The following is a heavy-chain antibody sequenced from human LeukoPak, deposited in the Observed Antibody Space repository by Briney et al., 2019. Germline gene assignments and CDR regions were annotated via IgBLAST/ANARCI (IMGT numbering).Heavy chain of an antibody. CDR2: VDPTDSYS. D-gene: IGHD3-10*01. J-gene: IGHJ3*02. V-gene: IGHV5-10-1*01. CDR1: GYSFTSYW. CDR3: ARHAGRGDAFDI. Sequence: GESLKISCKGSGYSFTSYWISWVRQMPGRGLEWMGTVDPTDSYSTYSPSFQGHVTISADKSISTAYLQWSSLKASDTAMYSCARHAGRGDAFDIWGQGTMVTVSS.